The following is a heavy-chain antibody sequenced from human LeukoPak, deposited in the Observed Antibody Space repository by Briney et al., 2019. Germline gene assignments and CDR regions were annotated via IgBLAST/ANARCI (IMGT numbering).Heavy chain of an antibody. V-gene: IGHV4-4*07. Sequence: PSETLSLTCTVSGGSIGSYYWSWIRRPAGKGLEWIGRIYTSGSTNYNPSLKSRVTMSVDTSKNQFSLKLSSVTAADTAVYYCARAYWRSGWYEMDVWGKGTMVTVSS. CDR3: ARAYWRSGWYEMDV. J-gene: IGHJ6*04. CDR2: IYTSGST. D-gene: IGHD6-19*01. CDR1: GGSIGSYY.